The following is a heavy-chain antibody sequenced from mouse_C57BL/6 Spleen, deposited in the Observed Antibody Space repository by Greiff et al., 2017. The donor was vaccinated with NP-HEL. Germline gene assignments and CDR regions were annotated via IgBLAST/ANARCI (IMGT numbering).Heavy chain of an antibody. CDR1: GYAFRSSW. CDR3: ARHLRYAMDY. Sequence: LEESGPELVKPGASVKISCKASGYAFRSSWMNWVTQRPGKGLEWIGRIYPGDGDTNYNGKFKGKATLTADKSSSTAYMQLSSLTSEDSAVYFCARHLRYAMDYWGQGTSVTVSS. D-gene: IGHD1-1*01. V-gene: IGHV1-82*01. J-gene: IGHJ4*01. CDR2: IYPGDGDT.